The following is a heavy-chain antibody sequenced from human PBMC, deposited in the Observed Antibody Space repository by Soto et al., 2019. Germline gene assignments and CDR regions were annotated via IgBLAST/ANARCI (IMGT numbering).Heavy chain of an antibody. CDR1: GYTFTGYY. D-gene: IGHD3-9*01. CDR2: INPNSGGT. CDR3: ARGDPGGLPYFDCFPDNHDEFDI. J-gene: IGHJ3*02. V-gene: IGHV1-2*02. Sequence: ASVKVSCKASGYTFTGYYMHWVRQAPGQGLEWMGWINPNSGGTNYAQKFQGRVTMTRDTSISTAYMELSRLRSDDTAVYYCARGDPGGLPYFDCFPDNHDEFDIWGQGTRDTVAS.